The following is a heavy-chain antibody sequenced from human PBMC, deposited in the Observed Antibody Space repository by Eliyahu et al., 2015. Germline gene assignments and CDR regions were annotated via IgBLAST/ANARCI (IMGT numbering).Heavy chain of an antibody. J-gene: IGHJ4*02. V-gene: IGHV1-2*02. D-gene: IGHD3-10*01. CDR2: INPNSGGT. CDR1: GDTLTGYY. Sequence: QVQLVQSGAEVXKXGASVKVSXKASGDTLTGYYXHWVRQAPGQGLXWMGWINPNSGGTNYAQKLQGRVTMTRDTSISTAYMELTRLKSDDTAIYYCAWGSGRPTLFDFWGQGTLVTVSS. CDR3: AWGSGRPTLFDF.